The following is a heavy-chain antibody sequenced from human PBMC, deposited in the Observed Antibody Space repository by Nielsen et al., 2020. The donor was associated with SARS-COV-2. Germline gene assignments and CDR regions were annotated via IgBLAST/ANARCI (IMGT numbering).Heavy chain of an antibody. V-gene: IGHV3-48*01. Sequence: GESLKISCAASGSTFSSSAMSWLRQAPGEGLEWVSYISSSGSTIYYADSVKGRFTISRDNSKNTLYLQMNSLRAEDTAVYYCAREKIVALDYWGQGTLVTVSS. J-gene: IGHJ4*02. D-gene: IGHD5-12*01. CDR3: AREKIVALDY. CDR1: GSTFSSSA. CDR2: ISSSGSTI.